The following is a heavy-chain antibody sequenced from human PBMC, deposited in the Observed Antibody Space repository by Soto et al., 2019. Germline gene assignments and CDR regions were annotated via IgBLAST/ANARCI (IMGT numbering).Heavy chain of an antibody. CDR3: ARASGMVRGVINPGY. CDR2: MNPNSGNT. J-gene: IGHJ4*02. D-gene: IGHD3-10*01. V-gene: IGHV1-8*02. CDR1: GYTFTSYG. Sequence: ASVIVSCKASGYTFTSYGISWVRQATGQGLEWMGWMNPNSGNTGYAQKFQGRVTMTRNTSISTAYMELSSLRSEDTAVYYCARASGMVRGVINPGYWGQGTLVTVSS.